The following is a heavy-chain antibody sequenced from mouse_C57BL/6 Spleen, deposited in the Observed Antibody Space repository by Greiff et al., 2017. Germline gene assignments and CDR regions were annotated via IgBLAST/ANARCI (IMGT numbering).Heavy chain of an antibody. D-gene: IGHD2-3*01. CDR1: GYSITSGYD. V-gene: IGHV3-1*01. CDR2: ISYSGST. Sequence: EVKLVESGPGMVKPSQSLSLTCTVTGYSITSGYDWHWIRHFPGNKLEWMGYISYSGSTNYNPSLKSRISITHDTSKNHFFLKLNSVTTEDTATYYCARDPLYDGYYGYFDVWGTGTTVTVSS. CDR3: ARDPLYDGYYGYFDV. J-gene: IGHJ1*03.